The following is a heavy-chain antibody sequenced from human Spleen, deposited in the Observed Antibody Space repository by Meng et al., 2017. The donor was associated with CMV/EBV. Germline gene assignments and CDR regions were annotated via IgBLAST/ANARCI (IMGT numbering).Heavy chain of an antibody. J-gene: IGHJ6*02. Sequence: GGSLRLSCAAFEFTFSNYRMNWVRQAPGKGLEWISFISTTSSYIDYADSVKGRSTVSRDNAKNSLYLQMNSLRAEDTAVYYCARDVMEWLLRYYHHGMDVWGQGTTVTVSS. D-gene: IGHD3-3*01. V-gene: IGHV3-21*01. CDR1: EFTFSNYR. CDR3: ARDVMEWLLRYYHHGMDV. CDR2: ISTTSSYI.